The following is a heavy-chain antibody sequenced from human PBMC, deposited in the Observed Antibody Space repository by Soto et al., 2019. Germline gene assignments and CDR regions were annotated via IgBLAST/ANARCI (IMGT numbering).Heavy chain of an antibody. Sequence: GGSLRLSCAASGFTFRTYGMHWVRQAPGKGLEWLAVISNNGINKYYADSVKGRFTISRANSRDTLFLQMNSLRGEDTAIYYCAKVIRADSTSSNFYYYSGLDVWGQGTTVTV. CDR2: ISNNGINK. D-gene: IGHD6-6*01. CDR3: AKVIRADSTSSNFYYYSGLDV. V-gene: IGHV3-30*18. J-gene: IGHJ6*02. CDR1: GFTFRTYG.